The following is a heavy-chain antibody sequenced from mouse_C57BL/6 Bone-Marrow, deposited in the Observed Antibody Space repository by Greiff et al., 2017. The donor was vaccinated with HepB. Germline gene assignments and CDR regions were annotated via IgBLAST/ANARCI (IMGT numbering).Heavy chain of an antibody. Sequence: QVQLQQSGAELARPGASVKLSCKASGYTFTSYGISWVKQRTGQGLEWIGEIYPRSGNTYYNEKFKGKATLTADKSSSTAYMELRSLTSEDSAVYFCARHDYDRGAWFAYWGQGTLVTVSA. D-gene: IGHD2-4*01. CDR3: ARHDYDRGAWFAY. V-gene: IGHV1-81*01. CDR1: GYTFTSYG. CDR2: IYPRSGNT. J-gene: IGHJ3*01.